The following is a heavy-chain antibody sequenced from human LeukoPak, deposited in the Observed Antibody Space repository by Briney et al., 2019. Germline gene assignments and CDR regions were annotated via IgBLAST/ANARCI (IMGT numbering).Heavy chain of an antibody. CDR2: IYYSGST. V-gene: IGHV4-59*01. D-gene: IGHD6-19*01. J-gene: IGHJ2*01. CDR1: GGSISSYY. Sequence: SETLSLTCTVSGGSISSYYWSWIRQPPGKGLEWIGYIYYSGSTDYNPSLKSRVTMSLDTSNHQCSLKLSSVTTADTAVYYCARGAAVAGANWYFDLWGRGTLVTVSS. CDR3: ARGAAVAGANWYFDL.